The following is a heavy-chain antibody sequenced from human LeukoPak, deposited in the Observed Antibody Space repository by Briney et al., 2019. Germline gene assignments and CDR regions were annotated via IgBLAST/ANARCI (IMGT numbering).Heavy chain of an antibody. D-gene: IGHD3-3*01. V-gene: IGHV3-23*01. J-gene: IGHJ4*02. Sequence: QSGGSLRLSCAASGFTFSSYAMSWVRQAPGKGLEWVSAISGSGGSTYYADSVKGRFTISRDNSKNTLYLQMNNLRAEDTAVYYCAKVKVVDFWSGYSAAYYFDYWGQGTLVTVSS. CDR2: ISGSGGST. CDR3: AKVKVVDFWSGYSAAYYFDY. CDR1: GFTFSSYA.